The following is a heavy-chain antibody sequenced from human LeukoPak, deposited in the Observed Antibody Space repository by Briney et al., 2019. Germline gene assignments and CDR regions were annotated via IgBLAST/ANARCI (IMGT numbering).Heavy chain of an antibody. CDR2: IYYSGST. D-gene: IGHD3-10*01. Sequence: SETLSLTCTVSGGYISSYYWSWIRQPPGKGLEWIGYIYYSGSTNYNPSLKSRVTMSVDTSKNQLSLKLSSVTAADTAVYYCATMVQGIYTYFGSWGQGNLVAVSS. V-gene: IGHV4-59*01. CDR3: ATMVQGIYTYFGS. J-gene: IGHJ4*02. CDR1: GGYISSYY.